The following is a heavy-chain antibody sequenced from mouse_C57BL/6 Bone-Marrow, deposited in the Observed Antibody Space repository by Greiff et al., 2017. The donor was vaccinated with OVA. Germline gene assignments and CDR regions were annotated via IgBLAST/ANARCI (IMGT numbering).Heavy chain of an antibody. D-gene: IGHD1-1*01. Sequence: QVQLQQPGAELVKPGASVKLSCKASGYTFTSYWMHWVKQRPGQGLEWIGMIHPNSGSTNYNEKFKSKATLTVDKSSSTAYMQLSSLTSEDSAVYYCANRYYYGSSPCWYFDVWGTGTTVTVSS. CDR2: IHPNSGST. CDR1: GYTFTSYW. J-gene: IGHJ1*03. V-gene: IGHV1-64*01. CDR3: ANRYYYGSSPCWYFDV.